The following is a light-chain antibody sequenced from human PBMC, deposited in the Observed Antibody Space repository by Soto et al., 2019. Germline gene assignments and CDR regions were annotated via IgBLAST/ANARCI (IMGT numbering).Light chain of an antibody. CDR1: QSVSSSF. Sequence: EIVLTQSPGTLSLSLGERATLSCRASQSVSSSFLAWFQQKPGQTPRLLIFGTSTRATAIPDRFSGSGSGTDFTLTISRLEPEDFAVYYCQQYGSSPHNFGQGTKLEVK. CDR3: QQYGSSPHN. V-gene: IGKV3-20*01. J-gene: IGKJ2*01. CDR2: GTS.